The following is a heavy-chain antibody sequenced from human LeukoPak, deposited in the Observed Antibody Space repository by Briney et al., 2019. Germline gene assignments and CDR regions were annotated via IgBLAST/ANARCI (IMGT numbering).Heavy chain of an antibody. Sequence: ASVKVSCKASVYSFTDYYMHWVRQAPGQGLEWMGWINPNNGGTNYEQKFQGRVTMTRDTSISTVYIELSRLTSDDTSVYYCARDASRTTAPDDYWGQGTLVTVSS. CDR3: ARDASRTTAPDDY. D-gene: IGHD1-1*01. CDR2: INPNNGGT. J-gene: IGHJ4*02. CDR1: VYSFTDYY. V-gene: IGHV1-2*02.